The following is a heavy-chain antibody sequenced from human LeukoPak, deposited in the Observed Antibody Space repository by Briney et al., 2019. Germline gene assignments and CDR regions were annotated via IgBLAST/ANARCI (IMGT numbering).Heavy chain of an antibody. CDR3: ARGGVPGAGNWFDP. J-gene: IGHJ5*02. CDR1: GGSISSYY. D-gene: IGHD4/OR15-4a*01. CDR2: IYTSGST. Sequence: SETLSLTCTVSGGSISSYYWSWIRQPAGKGLEWIGRIYTSGSTRYNPSLESRVTMSVDTSKNQFSLDLTSVTAADTAVYYCARGGVPGAGNWFDPRGQGTLVIVSS. V-gene: IGHV4-4*07.